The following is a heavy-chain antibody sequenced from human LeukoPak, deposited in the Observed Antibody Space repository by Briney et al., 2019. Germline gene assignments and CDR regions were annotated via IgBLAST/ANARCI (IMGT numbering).Heavy chain of an antibody. Sequence: PGGSLCLSRAASLFTLCNVWMSSVRQAPGGGLEWVGGIKSKTDGGTTDYAAPVKGRFTISGDDSKNTLYLQMNSLKTEDTAVYYCTTEDYDFWSGYYYFDPWGQGTLVTVSS. J-gene: IGHJ5*02. CDR1: LFTLCNVW. D-gene: IGHD3-3*01. V-gene: IGHV3-15*01. CDR2: IKSKTDGGTT. CDR3: TTEDYDFWSGYYYFDP.